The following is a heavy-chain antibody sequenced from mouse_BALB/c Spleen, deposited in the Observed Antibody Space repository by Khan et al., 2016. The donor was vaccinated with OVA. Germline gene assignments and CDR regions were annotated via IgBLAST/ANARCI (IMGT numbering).Heavy chain of an antibody. CDR2: ISYSGST. CDR3: ARRYYDGTWYFEF. Sequence: EVQLQESGPGLVKPSQSLSLTCTVTGYSITSDYAWNWIRQFPGNKLEWMGYISYSGSTGYNPSLKSRLSITRDTSNNQFFLQLNSVTTEDTATYDCARRYYDGTWYFEFWGAGTTVTVSS. CDR1: GYSITSDYA. J-gene: IGHJ1*01. D-gene: IGHD1-1*01. V-gene: IGHV3-2*02.